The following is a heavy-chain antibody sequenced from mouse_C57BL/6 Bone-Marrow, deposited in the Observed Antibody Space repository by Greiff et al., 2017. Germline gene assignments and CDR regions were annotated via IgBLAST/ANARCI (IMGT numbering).Heavy chain of an antibody. Sequence: EVQLVESGGGLVKPGGSLKLSCAASGFTFSSYAMSWVRQTPEKRLEWVATISDGGSYTYYPDNVKGRFTISRDNAKNNLYLQMSHLKSEDTAMYYCARDLLWLRREYWGQGTLVTVSA. CDR1: GFTFSSYA. CDR3: ARDLLWLRREY. CDR2: ISDGGSYT. D-gene: IGHD2-2*01. J-gene: IGHJ3*01. V-gene: IGHV5-4*01.